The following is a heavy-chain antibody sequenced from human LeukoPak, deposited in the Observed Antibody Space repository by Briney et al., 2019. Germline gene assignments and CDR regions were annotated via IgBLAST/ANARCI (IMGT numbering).Heavy chain of an antibody. CDR2: IYHSGST. CDR3: AREAIDGNEGYFDY. D-gene: IGHD5-24*01. J-gene: IGHJ4*02. V-gene: IGHV4-30-2*01. CDR1: GGSISSGGYS. Sequence: PSETLSLTCAVSGGSISSGGYSWSWIRQPPGKGLEWIGYIYHSGSTYYNPSLKSRVTISVDRSKNQFSLKLSSVTAADTAVYYCAREAIDGNEGYFDYWGQGTLVTVSS.